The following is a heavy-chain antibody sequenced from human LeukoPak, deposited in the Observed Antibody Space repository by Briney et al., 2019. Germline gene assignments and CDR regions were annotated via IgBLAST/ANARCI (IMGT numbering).Heavy chain of an antibody. CDR3: AKDRIAAAGTVDY. CDR2: ISAGGDTT. J-gene: IGHJ4*02. Sequence: GGSLRLSCAASGFTFTNAWMSWVRQAPGKGLEWVSGISAGGDTTYYADSVKGRFTISRDNSKNTLYLQMNSLRAEDTAIYYCAKDRIAAAGTVDYWGQGTLVTVSS. CDR1: GFTFTNAW. D-gene: IGHD6-13*01. V-gene: IGHV3-23*01.